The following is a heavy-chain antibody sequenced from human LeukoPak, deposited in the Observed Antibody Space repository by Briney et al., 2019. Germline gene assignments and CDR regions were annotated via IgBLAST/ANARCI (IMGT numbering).Heavy chain of an antibody. Sequence: PGGSLRLSCAASGFTFSSYSMNWVRQAPGKGLVWVSRINSDGSSTSYADSVKGRFTISRDNSKNTLYLQMNSLRAEDTAVYYCAKGNPQWLVQGYWGQGTLVTVSS. D-gene: IGHD6-19*01. CDR2: INSDGSST. CDR1: GFTFSSYS. CDR3: AKGNPQWLVQGY. V-gene: IGHV3-74*01. J-gene: IGHJ4*02.